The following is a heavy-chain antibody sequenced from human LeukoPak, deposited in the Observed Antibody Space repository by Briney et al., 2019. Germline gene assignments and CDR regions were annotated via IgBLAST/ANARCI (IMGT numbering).Heavy chain of an antibody. V-gene: IGHV3-23*01. Sequence: GGSLRLSCAASGFTFTYYAMSWVRQAPGKGLEWVSAISGSGTSTYYADSVKGRFTISRDNSKNTLYLQMNSLRAADTAVYYCAKPAWSDYSNTYFDCWGQGTLVTVSS. CDR1: GFTFTYYA. CDR2: ISGSGTST. CDR3: AKPAWSDYSNTYFDC. J-gene: IGHJ4*02. D-gene: IGHD3-3*01.